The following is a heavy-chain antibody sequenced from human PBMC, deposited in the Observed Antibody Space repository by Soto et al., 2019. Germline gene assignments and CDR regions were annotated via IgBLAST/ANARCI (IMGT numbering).Heavy chain of an antibody. D-gene: IGHD6-6*01. Sequence: SGPTLVNPTQPLTLTCTFSGFSLSTSGVGVGWIRQPPGKALEWLALIYWNDDKRYSPSLKSRLTITKDTSKNQVVLTMTNMDPVDTATYYCAHREPSIAARYYYYYGMDVWGQGTTVTVYS. J-gene: IGHJ6*02. CDR2: IYWNDDK. CDR3: AHREPSIAARYYYYYGMDV. CDR1: GFSLSTSGVG. V-gene: IGHV2-5*01.